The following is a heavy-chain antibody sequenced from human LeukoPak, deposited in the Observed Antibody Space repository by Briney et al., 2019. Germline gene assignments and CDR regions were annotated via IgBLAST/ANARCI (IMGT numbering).Heavy chain of an antibody. J-gene: IGHJ5*02. CDR3: ARVLLSNYDFWSGYSNWFDP. V-gene: IGHV4-61*10. CDR1: GGSISSGSYY. Sequence: MTSETLSLTCTVSGGSISSGSYYWSWIRQPAGKGLEWIGYIYYSGSTNYNPSLKSRVTISVDTSKNQFSLKLSSVTAADTAVYYCARVLLSNYDFWSGYSNWFDPWGQGTLVTVSS. CDR2: IYYSGST. D-gene: IGHD3-3*01.